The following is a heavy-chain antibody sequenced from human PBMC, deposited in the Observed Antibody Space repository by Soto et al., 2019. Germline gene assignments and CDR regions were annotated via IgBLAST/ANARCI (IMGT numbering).Heavy chain of an antibody. CDR2: INPSGSST. J-gene: IGHJ4*02. V-gene: IGHV1-46*01. Sequence: VKVSCKAPGYIFTRYYMHWVRQAPGQGLEWMGIINPSGSSTSYAQKFQARITMTRDTSTSTVYMELSSLRSEDTAVYYCASSGAAALGHWGPGTLVTVSS. D-gene: IGHD6-25*01. CDR3: ASSGAAALGH. CDR1: GYIFTRYY.